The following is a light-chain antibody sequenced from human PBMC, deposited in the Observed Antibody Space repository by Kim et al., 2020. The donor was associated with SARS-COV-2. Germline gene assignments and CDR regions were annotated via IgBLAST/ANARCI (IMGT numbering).Light chain of an antibody. Sequence: EIVLTQSPGTLSLSPGERVTLSCRASQSVRSSRLAWYQQKPGQAPRLLIFDASNRATGIPDMFSGSGSGTDFTLTLSRLEPEDFAVYYCQQYGSSFTFGQGTKLEIK. J-gene: IGKJ2*01. CDR2: DAS. CDR1: QSVRSSR. V-gene: IGKV3-20*01. CDR3: QQYGSSFT.